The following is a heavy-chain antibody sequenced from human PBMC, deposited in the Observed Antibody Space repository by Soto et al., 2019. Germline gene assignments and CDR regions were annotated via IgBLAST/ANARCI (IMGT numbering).Heavy chain of an antibody. CDR2: IYYSGST. CDR1: GGSISSDNYY. J-gene: IGHJ5*02. CDR3: ARWWSGSRQGFDP. D-gene: IGHD3-3*01. Sequence: QVQLQESGPGLVKPSQTLSLTCTVSGGSISSDNYYWSWIRQHPGKGLEWIGYIYYSGSTYYNPSLKSRVTISVDTSKHQFSLKLSSVTAAHAAVYYCARWWSGSRQGFDPWGQGTLVTVSS. V-gene: IGHV4-31*03.